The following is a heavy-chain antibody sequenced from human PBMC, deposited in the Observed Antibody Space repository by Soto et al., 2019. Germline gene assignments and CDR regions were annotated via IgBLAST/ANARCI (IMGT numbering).Heavy chain of an antibody. CDR2: IYHSGST. D-gene: IGHD3-22*01. Sequence: QLQLQESGSGLVKPSQTLSLTCAVSGGSISSGGYSWSWIRQPPGKGLEWIGYIYHSGSTYYNPSLKSGVTISVDRSKNQFPLKLSSVTAADTAVYYCASTPNYYDSSGYYKDAFDIWGQGTMVTVSS. CDR1: GGSISSGGYS. V-gene: IGHV4-30-2*01. J-gene: IGHJ3*02. CDR3: ASTPNYYDSSGYYKDAFDI.